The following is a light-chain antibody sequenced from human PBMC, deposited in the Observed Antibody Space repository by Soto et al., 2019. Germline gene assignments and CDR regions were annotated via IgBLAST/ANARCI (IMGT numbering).Light chain of an antibody. CDR1: QTISSW. CDR3: QHYNSYSEA. Sequence: DIQMTQSPSTLSGSVGDRVTITCRASQTISSWLAWYQQNPGKAPKLLIYKASTLKSGVPSRFSGSGSGTEFTLTISSLQPDDFAPYYCQHYNSYSEAFGQGTKVDIK. CDR2: KAS. V-gene: IGKV1-5*03. J-gene: IGKJ1*01.